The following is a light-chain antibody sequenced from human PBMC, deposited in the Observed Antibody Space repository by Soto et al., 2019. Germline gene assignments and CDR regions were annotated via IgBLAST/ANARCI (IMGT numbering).Light chain of an antibody. V-gene: IGKV3-15*01. J-gene: IGKJ4*01. CDR3: QQYSKWPLT. CDR1: QSVSSY. Sequence: EIVMTQSPATLSVSPGARVTLSCRASQSVSSYLAWYQQKPGQAPRLLIYGASTGATGIPARFSGSGSGTEFILTIGSLQSEDFAVYYCQQYSKWPLTFGGGTKVDIK. CDR2: GAS.